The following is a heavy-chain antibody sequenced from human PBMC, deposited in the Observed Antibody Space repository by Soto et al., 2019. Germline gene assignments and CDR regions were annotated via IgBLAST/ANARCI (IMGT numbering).Heavy chain of an antibody. CDR3: ARSRRDCRGDNCYSDFDS. J-gene: IGHJ4*02. CDR2: FDPEDGET. D-gene: IGHD2-15*01. CDR1: GYTLTELS. Sequence: XSVKVSCKVSGYTLTELSMHWLRQSPGKGLEWMGGFDPEDGETVYAQKLQGRVTMTTDTSTSTAYMELGSLTSDDTAVYYCARSRRDCRGDNCYSDFDSWGQGTLVTVSS. V-gene: IGHV1-24*01.